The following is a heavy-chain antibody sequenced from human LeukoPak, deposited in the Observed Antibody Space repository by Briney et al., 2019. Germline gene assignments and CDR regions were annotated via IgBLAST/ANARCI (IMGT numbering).Heavy chain of an antibody. D-gene: IGHD4-17*01. CDR1: GFTFSSYG. V-gene: IGHV3-7*01. Sequence: GGSLRLSCAASGFTFSSYGMSWVRQAPGKGLEWVANIKQDGSEKYYVDSVKGRFTISRDNAKNSVYLQMNSLRAEDTAVYYCARAMTTVTTGYYFDYWGQGTLLTVSS. CDR3: ARAMTTVTTGYYFDY. CDR2: IKQDGSEK. J-gene: IGHJ4*02.